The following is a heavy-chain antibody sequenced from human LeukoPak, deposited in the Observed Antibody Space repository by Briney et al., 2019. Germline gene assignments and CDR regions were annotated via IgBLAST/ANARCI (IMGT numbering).Heavy chain of an antibody. CDR3: ARAGGSYGSDDAFDI. Sequence: PSETLSLTXTVSGGSISSGDYYWSWIRQPPGKGLDWIGYIYYSGSTYYNPSLKSRVTISVDTSKNQFSLKLSSVTAADTAVYYCARAGGSYGSDDAFDIWGQGTMVTVSS. V-gene: IGHV4-30-4*08. CDR1: GGSISSGDYY. CDR2: IYYSGST. D-gene: IGHD1-26*01. J-gene: IGHJ3*02.